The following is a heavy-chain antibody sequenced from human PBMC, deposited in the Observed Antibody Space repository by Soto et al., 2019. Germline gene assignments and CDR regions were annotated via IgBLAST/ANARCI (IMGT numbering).Heavy chain of an antibody. CDR1: GDSVSTIDYY. J-gene: IGHJ3*01. CDR3: AREGGSYDSGGFLIRGAFHV. D-gene: IGHD3-22*01. Sequence: PSETLSLTCSVSGDSVSTIDYYWTWIRQYPGKGLEWIGNIYYLGNTYYNPSLESRLTISIDTSKNEFSLKLSSVAAADTAVYYCAREGGSYDSGGFLIRGAFHVWGQGTMVTVS. CDR2: IYYLGNT. V-gene: IGHV4-31*03.